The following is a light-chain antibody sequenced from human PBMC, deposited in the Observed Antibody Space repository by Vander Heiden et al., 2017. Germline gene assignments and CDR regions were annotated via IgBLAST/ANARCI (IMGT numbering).Light chain of an antibody. CDR1: QSVGDW. V-gene: IGKV1-5*03. Sequence: DIQMTQSPSTLSASVGDRVSISCRASQSVGDWLAWYQQKPGKAPKLLIYKASRLESGVPSRFSGSGSGTEFTLTISSLQRDDFATYYCQQDDTYVTFGHGTRVDIK. CDR2: KAS. CDR3: QQDDTYVT. J-gene: IGKJ3*01.